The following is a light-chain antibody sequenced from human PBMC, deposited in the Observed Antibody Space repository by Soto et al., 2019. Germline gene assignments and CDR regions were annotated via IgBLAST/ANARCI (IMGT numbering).Light chain of an antibody. J-gene: IGLJ2*01. CDR1: SSDVGGYNY. CDR2: EVS. Sequence: QSALTQPPSASGSPGQSVTISCTGTSSDVGGYNYVSWYQQHPGKAPKLMIYEVSKRPSGVPDRFSGSKSGNTASLTVSGLQAEDEADYYCSSYAGSSNFVLFGGGTQLTVL. CDR3: SSYAGSSNFVL. V-gene: IGLV2-8*01.